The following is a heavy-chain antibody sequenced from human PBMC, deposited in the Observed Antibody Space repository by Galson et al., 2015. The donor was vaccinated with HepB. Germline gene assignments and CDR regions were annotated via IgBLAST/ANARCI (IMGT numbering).Heavy chain of an antibody. CDR2: ISYDGSNK. D-gene: IGHD4-23*01. CDR1: GFTFSSYA. CDR3: ARTLDYGGNSGWDGMDV. J-gene: IGHJ6*02. Sequence: SLRLSCAASGFTFSSYAMHWVRQAPGKGLEWVAVISYDGSNKYYADSVKGRFTISRDNSKNTLYLQMNSLRAEDTAVYYCARTLDYGGNSGWDGMDVWGQGTTVTVSS. V-gene: IGHV3-30*04.